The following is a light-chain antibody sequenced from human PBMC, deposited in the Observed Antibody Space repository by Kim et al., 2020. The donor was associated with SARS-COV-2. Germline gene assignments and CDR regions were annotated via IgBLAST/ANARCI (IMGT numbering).Light chain of an antibody. V-gene: IGKV1-9*01. J-gene: IGKJ1*01. Sequence: DIQLTQSPSFLSASVGDRVTITCRASQGISSYLAWYQQKPGKDPKLLIYAASTLQSGVPSRFSGSGSGTEFTLTISSLQPEDFATYYCQQLNSYPWTFGQGTKLEI. CDR1: QGISSY. CDR3: QQLNSYPWT. CDR2: AAS.